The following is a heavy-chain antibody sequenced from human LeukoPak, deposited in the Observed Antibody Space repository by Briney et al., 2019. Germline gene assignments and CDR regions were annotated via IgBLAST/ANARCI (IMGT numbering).Heavy chain of an antibody. J-gene: IGHJ3*02. V-gene: IGHV4-39*01. CDR2: VYESGST. CDR1: GGSISSSSYY. Sequence: PSETLSLTCTVSGGSISSSSYYWGWIRQPPGKGLEWIGSVYESGSTHYNPSLKSRVTISVDTSKNQFSLTLSSVTAADTAVYYCARAGYFDWLSVDAFDIWGQGTMVTVSS. D-gene: IGHD3-9*01. CDR3: ARAGYFDWLSVDAFDI.